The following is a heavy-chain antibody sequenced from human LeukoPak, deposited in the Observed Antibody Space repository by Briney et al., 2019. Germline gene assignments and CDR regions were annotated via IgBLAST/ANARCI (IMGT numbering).Heavy chain of an antibody. J-gene: IGHJ4*02. CDR3: ARESAVAGITALDY. D-gene: IGHD6-19*01. CDR1: GASINSYY. Sequence: SETLSLTCTVSGASINSYYWTWIRQPAGRGLEWLARMYNSDSPNYNPSLKSRVTMSVDTSKNQVSLRLTSVTAADTAVYYCARESAVAGITALDYWGQGTLAAVSS. V-gene: IGHV4-4*07. CDR2: MYNSDSP.